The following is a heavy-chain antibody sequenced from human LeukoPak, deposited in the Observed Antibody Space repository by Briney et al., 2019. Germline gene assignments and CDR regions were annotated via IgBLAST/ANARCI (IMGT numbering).Heavy chain of an antibody. CDR3: ARGSSSSWDEYYFDY. CDR2: IYSGGST. CDR1: GFTFSSYS. D-gene: IGHD6-13*01. Sequence: PGGSLRLSCAASGFTFSSYSMDWVRQAPGKGLEWVSVIYSGGSTYYADSVKGRFTISRDNSKNTLYLQMNSLRAEDTAVYYCARGSSSSWDEYYFDYWGQGTLVTVSS. V-gene: IGHV3-53*01. J-gene: IGHJ4*02.